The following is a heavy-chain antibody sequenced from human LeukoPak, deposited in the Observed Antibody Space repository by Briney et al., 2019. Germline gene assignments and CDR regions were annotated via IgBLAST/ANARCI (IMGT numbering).Heavy chain of an antibody. CDR1: GGSISSGSYY. J-gene: IGHJ6*03. CDR3: ARERPIFGESYYYYYYMDV. V-gene: IGHV4-61*02. CDR2: IYTSGST. D-gene: IGHD3-3*01. Sequence: SETLSLTCTVSGGSISSGSYYWSWIRQPAGKGLEWIGRIYTSGSTNYNPSLKSRVTISVDTSKNQFSLKLSSVTAADTAVYYCARERPIFGESYYYYYYMDVWGKGTTVTVSS.